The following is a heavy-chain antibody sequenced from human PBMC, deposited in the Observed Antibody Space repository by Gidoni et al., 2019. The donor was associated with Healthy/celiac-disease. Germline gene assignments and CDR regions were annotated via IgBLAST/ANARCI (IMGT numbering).Heavy chain of an antibody. Sequence: QVQLVESGGGLVKPGGSLRLSCAASGFTYSDYYMSWIRQAPGKGLEWVSYISSSSSYTNYADSLKGRFTISRDNAKNSLYLQMNSLRAEDTAVYYCARGDYDYVWGSYRYSAQPRETGGCDYWGQGTLVTVSS. CDR2: ISSSSSYT. J-gene: IGHJ4*02. CDR1: GFTYSDYY. D-gene: IGHD3-16*02. CDR3: ARGDYDYVWGSYRYSAQPRETGGCDY. V-gene: IGHV3-11*06.